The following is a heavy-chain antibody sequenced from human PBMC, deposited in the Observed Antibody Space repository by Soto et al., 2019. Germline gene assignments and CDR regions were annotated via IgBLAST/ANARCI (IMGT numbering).Heavy chain of an antibody. D-gene: IGHD2-21*01. Sequence: QVHLQQWGAGLLKPSETLSLTCAVYGASLSDNYCNWLRQPPGKGLEWIGEINHSGNPNYNPSLRSRVPISIDTSKNQLSLNLRSVSAAVTAVYYCARSRGEFDAWGQGTPVTVSS. CDR1: GASLSDNY. CDR2: INHSGNP. CDR3: ARSRGEFDA. V-gene: IGHV4-34*01. J-gene: IGHJ5*02.